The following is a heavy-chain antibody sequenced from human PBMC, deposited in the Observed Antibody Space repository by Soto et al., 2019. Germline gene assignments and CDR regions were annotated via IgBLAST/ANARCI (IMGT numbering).Heavy chain of an antibody. Sequence: LSLTCAVSGGSISSGGYSWSWIRQPPGKGLEWIGYIYHSGSTYYNPSLKSRVTISVDRSKNQFSLKLSSVTAADTAVYYCARGSSIAARHPRYYYYYGMDVWGQGTTVTVSS. V-gene: IGHV4-30-2*01. D-gene: IGHD6-6*01. CDR2: IYHSGST. CDR3: ARGSSIAARHPRYYYYYGMDV. CDR1: GGSISSGGYS. J-gene: IGHJ6*02.